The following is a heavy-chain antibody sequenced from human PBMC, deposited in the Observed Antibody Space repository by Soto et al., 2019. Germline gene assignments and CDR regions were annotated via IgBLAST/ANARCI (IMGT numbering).Heavy chain of an antibody. D-gene: IGHD5-12*01. CDR3: VRDNIVAGMDLFDY. CDR2: TYFRSRWYS. CDR1: GDSVSSDRAA. J-gene: IGHJ4*02. Sequence: PSQTLSLTCGISGDSVSSDRAAWHLIRQSPSRGLEWLGRTYFRSRWYSDYAISVKSRMTISADTSKNQFSLQLNSVTPDDTATYYCVRDNIVAGMDLFDYWGRGTLVTVSS. V-gene: IGHV6-1*01.